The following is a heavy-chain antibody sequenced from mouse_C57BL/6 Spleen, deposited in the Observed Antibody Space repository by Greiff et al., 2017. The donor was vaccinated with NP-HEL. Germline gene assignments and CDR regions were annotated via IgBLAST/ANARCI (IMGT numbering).Heavy chain of an antibody. CDR1: GYTFTDYN. J-gene: IGHJ3*01. CDR2: INPNNGGT. Sequence: VQLQQSGPELVKPGASVKMSCKASGYTFTDYNMHWVKQSHGKSLEWIGYINPNNGGTSYNQKFKGKATLTVNKSSSTAYMELRSLTSEDSAVYYCARGNYGYDGFAYWGQGTLVTVSA. D-gene: IGHD2-2*01. CDR3: ARGNYGYDGFAY. V-gene: IGHV1-22*01.